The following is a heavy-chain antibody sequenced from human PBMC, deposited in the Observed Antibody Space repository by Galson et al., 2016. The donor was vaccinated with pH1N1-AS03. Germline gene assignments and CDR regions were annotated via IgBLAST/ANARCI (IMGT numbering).Heavy chain of an antibody. V-gene: IGHV1-18*01. CDR1: GYTFTNFG. Sequence: SVKVSCKASGYTFTNFGITWVRQAPGQGLEWMGWISGYNGQTHYAQRFQGRVTLTTDTSTTTAYMELRSLRSDDTAVYYCVKDFWAVDSGYWGQGTLVTVSS. CDR2: ISGYNGQT. CDR3: VKDFWAVDSGY. D-gene: IGHD3-3*01. J-gene: IGHJ4*02.